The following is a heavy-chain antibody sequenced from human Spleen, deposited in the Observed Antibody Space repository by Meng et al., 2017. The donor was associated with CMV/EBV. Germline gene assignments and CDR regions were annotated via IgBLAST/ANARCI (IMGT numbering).Heavy chain of an antibody. Sequence: SETLSLTCTVSGGSISSSSYYWGWIRQPPGKGLEWIGSIYYSGSTYYNPSLKSRVTISVDTSKNQFSLKLSSVTAADTAVYYCARYYYDNSGYYLGYFDYWGQGTLVTVSS. D-gene: IGHD3-22*01. CDR1: GGSISSSSYY. V-gene: IGHV4-39*01. J-gene: IGHJ4*02. CDR2: IYYSGST. CDR3: ARYYYDNSGYYLGYFDY.